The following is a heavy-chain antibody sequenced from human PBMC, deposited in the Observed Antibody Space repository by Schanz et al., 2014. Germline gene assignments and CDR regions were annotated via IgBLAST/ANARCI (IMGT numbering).Heavy chain of an antibody. CDR3: ARGGYSSGWYDRDIAHFDD. J-gene: IGHJ4*02. V-gene: IGHV1-18*01. CDR2: ISPYTGNT. Sequence: QVQLEQSGAEVKKPGASVKVSCKTSGYAFSDYGITWVRQAPGQGLQWMGWISPYTGNTNYAQKLQGRVTMTTDTATSPADMELRSLRSDDTAVYYCARGGYSSGWYDRDIAHFDDWGQGTLVTVSS. D-gene: IGHD6-19*01. CDR1: GYAFSDYG.